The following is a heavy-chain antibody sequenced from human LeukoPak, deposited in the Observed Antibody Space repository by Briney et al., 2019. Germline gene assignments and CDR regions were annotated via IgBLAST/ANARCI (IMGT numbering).Heavy chain of an antibody. J-gene: IGHJ4*02. CDR3: VRVGGYHFWSAYSIPGLGGDH. CDR2: ISGSNGNT. V-gene: IGHV1-18*01. Sequence: GASVKVSCKASGYTFTSYGISWVRQAPGQGLEWMGWISGSNGNTNYAQKLQGRVTMTTDTSTSTAYMELRSLRSDDTAVYYCVRVGGYHFWSAYSIPGLGGDHWGQGTLVTVSS. CDR1: GYTFTSYG. D-gene: IGHD3-3*01.